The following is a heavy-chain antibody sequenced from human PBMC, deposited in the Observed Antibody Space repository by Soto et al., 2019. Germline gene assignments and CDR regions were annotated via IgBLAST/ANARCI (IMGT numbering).Heavy chain of an antibody. D-gene: IGHD2-2*01. J-gene: IGHJ6*02. CDR3: ARGLVDAYCSSTSCYPGYYYGMDV. Sequence: SETLSLTCTVSGGSVSSGSYYWSWIRQPPGKGLEWIGYIYYSGSTNYNPSLKSRVTISVDTSKNQFSLKLSSVTAADTAVYYCARGLVDAYCSSTSCYPGYYYGMDVWGQGTTVTVSS. CDR2: IYYSGST. V-gene: IGHV4-61*01. CDR1: GGSVSSGSYY.